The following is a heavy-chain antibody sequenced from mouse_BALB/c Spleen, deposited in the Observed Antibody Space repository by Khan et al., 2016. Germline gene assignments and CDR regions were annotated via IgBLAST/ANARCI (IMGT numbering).Heavy chain of an antibody. J-gene: IGHJ4*01. CDR1: GYTFTSYW. CDR2: IYPGDGDT. CDR3: ARGGDYSLYYAMDY. D-gene: IGHD1-1*01. V-gene: IGHV1-87*01. Sequence: QVQLQQSGAELARPGASVKLSCKASGYTFTSYWMQWVKQRPGQGLEWIGAIYPGDGDTRYTQKFKGKATLTADKSSSTAYMQLSSLASEDSAVYCCARGGDYSLYYAMDYWGQGTSVTVSS.